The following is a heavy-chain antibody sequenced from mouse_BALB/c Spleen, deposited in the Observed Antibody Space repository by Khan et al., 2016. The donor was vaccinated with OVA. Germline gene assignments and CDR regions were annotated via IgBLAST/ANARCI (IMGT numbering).Heavy chain of an antibody. CDR2: LSNRGTTT. D-gene: IGHD2-3*01. CDR1: GLTFSDYY. Sequence: EVELVESGGGLVQPGGSLKLSCATSGLTFSDYYMYWVRQTPEKRLEWVAYLSNRGTTTYYPDTVRGRFTISRDNVKNTLYLQMSRLESEDTAMYYCAREGDDGGLAYWGQGTLVTVSA. CDR3: AREGDDGGLAY. J-gene: IGHJ3*01. V-gene: IGHV5-12*02.